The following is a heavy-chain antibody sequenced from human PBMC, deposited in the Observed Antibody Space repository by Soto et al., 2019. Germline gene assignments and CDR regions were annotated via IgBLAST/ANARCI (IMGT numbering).Heavy chain of an antibody. CDR2: ISYDGSNK. CDR3: AREIEGAAAGYYFDY. CDR1: GFTFSSYA. D-gene: IGHD6-13*01. V-gene: IGHV3-30-3*01. Sequence: GGSLRLSCAASGFTFSSYAMHWVRQAPGKGLEWVAVISYDGSNKYYADSVKGRFTICRDNSKNTLYLQMNSLRAEDTAVYYCAREIEGAAAGYYFDYWGQGTLVTVSS. J-gene: IGHJ4*02.